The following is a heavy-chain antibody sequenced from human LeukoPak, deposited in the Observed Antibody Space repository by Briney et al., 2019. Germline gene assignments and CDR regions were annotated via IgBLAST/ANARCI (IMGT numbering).Heavy chain of an antibody. Sequence: SETLSLTCTVSGGSISSSSYYWDWIRQPPGKGLEWIGSIYYSGSTYYNPSLKSRVTISVDTSKNQFSLKLGSVTAADTAMYYCARRRRDSSGSLYFDYWGQGILVTVSS. CDR3: ARRRRDSSGSLYFDY. CDR1: GGSISSSSYY. V-gene: IGHV4-39*01. CDR2: IYYSGST. J-gene: IGHJ4*02. D-gene: IGHD3-22*01.